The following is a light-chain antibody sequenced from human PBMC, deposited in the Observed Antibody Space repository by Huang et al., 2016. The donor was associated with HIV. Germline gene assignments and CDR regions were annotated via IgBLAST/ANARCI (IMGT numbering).Light chain of an antibody. CDR2: DAS. CDR1: HSLSSY. CDR3: QQRSNWPRLT. J-gene: IGKJ4*01. Sequence: EIVLTQSPATLSLSPGKRATLSCRVSHSLSSYLAWYQQKPGQAPRLLIYDASNRATGIPARFSGSGSGTDFTLTISNLEPEDFAVYYCQQRSNWPRLTFGGGTKVEIK. V-gene: IGKV3-11*01.